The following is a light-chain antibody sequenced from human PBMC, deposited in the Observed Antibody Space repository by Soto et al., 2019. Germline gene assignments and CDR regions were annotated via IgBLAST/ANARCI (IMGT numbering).Light chain of an antibody. J-gene: IGLJ1*01. CDR1: SSDVGGYNY. CDR2: DVT. Sequence: SALTQPASVSGSPGQSITISCTGTSSDVGGYNYVSWYQQHPGKAPKLMIYDVTNRPSGVSNRFSGSKSGNTASLTISGLQAEDEADYYCSSYTSSYTYVFGTGTKVTVL. V-gene: IGLV2-14*01. CDR3: SSYTSSYTYV.